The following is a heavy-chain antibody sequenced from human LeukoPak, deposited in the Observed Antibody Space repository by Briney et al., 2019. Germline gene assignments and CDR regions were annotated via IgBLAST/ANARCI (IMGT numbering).Heavy chain of an antibody. CDR3: ARFLRYCSGGSCYSFDY. V-gene: IGHV4-34*01. Sequence: GSLRLSCAASGFTFSSFALSWVRQAPGKGLEWIGEINHSGSTNYNPSLKSRVTISVDTSKNQFSLKLSSVTAADTAVYYCARFLRYCSGGSCYSFDYWGQGTLVTVSS. J-gene: IGHJ4*02. CDR2: INHSGST. CDR1: GFTFSSFA. D-gene: IGHD2-15*01.